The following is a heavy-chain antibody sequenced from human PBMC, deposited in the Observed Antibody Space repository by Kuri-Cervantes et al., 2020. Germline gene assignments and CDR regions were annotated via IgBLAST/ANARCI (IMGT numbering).Heavy chain of an antibody. CDR3: ARDVPLGHDAFDI. Sequence: ESLKISCPVSGYSISSGYYWGWIRQPPGKGLEWIGSIYHSGSTYYNPSLKSRVTISVDTFKNQFSLTLSSVTAADTAVYYCARDVPLGHDAFDIWGQGTMVTVSS. V-gene: IGHV4-38-2*02. CDR1: GYSISSGYY. J-gene: IGHJ3*02. D-gene: IGHD7-27*01. CDR2: IYHSGST.